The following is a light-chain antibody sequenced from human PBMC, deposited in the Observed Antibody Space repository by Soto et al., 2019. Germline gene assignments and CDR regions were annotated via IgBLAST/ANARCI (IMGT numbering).Light chain of an antibody. CDR3: SSYAGSYTWV. Sequence: QSALTQPRSVSGSPGQSVTISCTGSSSDVGSYNYVSWHQQHPGKAPKLMIFDVSKRPSGVPDRFSGSTSGNTASLTIAGLQAEDEADYCCSSYAGSYTWVFGGGTKLTVL. CDR1: SSDVGSYNY. J-gene: IGLJ3*02. V-gene: IGLV2-11*01. CDR2: DVS.